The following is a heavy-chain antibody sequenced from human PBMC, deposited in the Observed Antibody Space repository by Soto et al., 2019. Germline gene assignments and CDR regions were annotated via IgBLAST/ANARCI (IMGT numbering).Heavy chain of an antibody. CDR3: ARDKITGLFDY. D-gene: IGHD2-8*02. CDR2: INHSGST. J-gene: IGHJ4*02. CDR1: GGYISSYY. V-gene: IGHV4-34*01. Sequence: SETLSLTCTVSGGYISSYYLTWIRQPPGTGLEWIGEINHSGSTNYNPSLKSRVTISVDTSKNQFSLKLTSVTAADTAVYYCARDKITGLFDYWGQGTLVTVSS.